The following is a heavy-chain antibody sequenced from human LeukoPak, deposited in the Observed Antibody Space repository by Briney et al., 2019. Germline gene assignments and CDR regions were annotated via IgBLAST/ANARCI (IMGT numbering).Heavy chain of an antibody. CDR2: ITSSSTYI. V-gene: IGHV3-21*01. CDR1: GFTFSSYN. D-gene: IGHD3-22*01. Sequence: PGGSLRLSCAASGFTFSSYNMNWVRQAPGKGLEWVSSITSSSTYIYYADSVRGRFTISRDNSKNTLYLQMNSLRAEDTAVYYCAKDRNGRSRSSGYYRTDFDYWGQGTLVTVSS. CDR3: AKDRNGRSRSSGYYRTDFDY. J-gene: IGHJ4*02.